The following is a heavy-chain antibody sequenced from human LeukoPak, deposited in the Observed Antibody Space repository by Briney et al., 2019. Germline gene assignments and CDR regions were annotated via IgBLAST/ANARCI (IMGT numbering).Heavy chain of an antibody. CDR2: VSDGGDAT. V-gene: IGHV3-23*01. CDR1: GITLSNYG. CDR3: VQRGHSGTFHFDY. J-gene: IGHJ4*02. Sequence: QPGGSLRLSCAVSGITLSNYGMSWVRQAPGQGLEWVSTVSDGGDATYYADSVKGRFTISRDNSKNTMSLQMNSLRAEDTAVYYCVQRGHSGTFHFDYWGQGTLVIVSS. D-gene: IGHD1-26*01.